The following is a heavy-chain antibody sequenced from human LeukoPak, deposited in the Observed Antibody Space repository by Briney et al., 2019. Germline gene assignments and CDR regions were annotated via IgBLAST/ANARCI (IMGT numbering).Heavy chain of an antibody. CDR3: ARASSSSYFHY. Sequence: PGTSLRLSCATSGFTFSNYGLHWVRQAPGKGLEWVAVIWYDGSKTYYADSVNGRFTISRDNSKNTVYLQMNSLRAEDTAVYYCARASSSSYFHYCGQGTLVTVSS. J-gene: IGHJ4*02. CDR1: GFTFSNYG. CDR2: IWYDGSKT. V-gene: IGHV3-33*01. D-gene: IGHD6-6*01.